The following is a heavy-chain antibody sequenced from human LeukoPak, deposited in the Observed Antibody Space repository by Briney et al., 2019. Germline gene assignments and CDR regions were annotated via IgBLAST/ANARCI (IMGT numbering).Heavy chain of an antibody. Sequence: GGSLRLSWAASGFTFSDYYMSWIRQAPGKGLEWVSYISSSGSTIYYADSGKGRFTISRDNAKNSLYLQMNSLRAEDTAVYYCAGPMTYGDYDGSDYWGQGNLVTVSS. CDR3: AGPMTYGDYDGSDY. J-gene: IGHJ4*02. D-gene: IGHD4-17*01. CDR2: ISSSGSTI. V-gene: IGHV3-11*04. CDR1: GFTFSDYY.